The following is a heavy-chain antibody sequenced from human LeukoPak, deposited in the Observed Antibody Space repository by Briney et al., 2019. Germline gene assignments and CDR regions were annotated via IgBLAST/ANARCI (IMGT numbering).Heavy chain of an antibody. D-gene: IGHD3-22*01. J-gene: IGHJ6*02. CDR1: GGSFTDYF. V-gene: IGHV4-34*01. CDR3: ARGRIAKIVVVHSFSYGMDV. Sequence: PSETLSLTCTVYGGSFTDYFGTWIRQSPGRGLEWIGEINDYTGDTNYNPSLNSRVFVSLEKSKNQFSLELRSVTAADTAVYYCARGRIAKIVVVHSFSYGMDVWGQGTTVTVSS. CDR2: INDYTGDT.